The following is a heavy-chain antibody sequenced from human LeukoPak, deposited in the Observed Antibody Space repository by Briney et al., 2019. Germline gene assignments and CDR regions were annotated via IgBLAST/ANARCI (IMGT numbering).Heavy chain of an antibody. Sequence: ASVKVSCKASGYTFTGYYMHWVRQAPGQGLEWMGWINPNSGGTNYAQKFQGRVTMTRDTSISTAYMELSRLRSDDTAVYYCASAHSSGWARGNYWGQGPLVTVSS. D-gene: IGHD6-19*01. J-gene: IGHJ4*02. CDR1: GYTFTGYY. V-gene: IGHV1-2*02. CDR3: ASAHSSGWARGNY. CDR2: INPNSGGT.